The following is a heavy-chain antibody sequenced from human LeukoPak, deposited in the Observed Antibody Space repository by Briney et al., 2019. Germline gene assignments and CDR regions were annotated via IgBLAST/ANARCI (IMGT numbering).Heavy chain of an antibody. CDR3: ALPGIAASGTFDY. CDR1: GFTVSNNY. V-gene: IGHV3-66*01. D-gene: IGHD6-13*01. CDR2: IYSGGTT. J-gene: IGHJ4*02. Sequence: GGSLRLSCAASGFTVSNNYVSWVRHAPGKGLEWVSVIYSGGTTYYADSVKGRFTISRDNSKNTLYLQMNSLRAEDTAVYYCALPGIAASGTFDYWGQGTLVSVSS.